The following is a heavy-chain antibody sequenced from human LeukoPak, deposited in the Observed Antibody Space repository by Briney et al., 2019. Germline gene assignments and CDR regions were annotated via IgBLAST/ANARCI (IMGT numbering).Heavy chain of an antibody. J-gene: IGHJ4*02. CDR3: AKDLKQLASFDY. D-gene: IGHD6-6*01. CDR2: ISGSGGDT. CDR1: GFTVSSNY. Sequence: GGSLRLSCAASGFTVSSNYMSWVRQAPGKGLEWVSAISGSGGDTYYADSVKGRFTISRDNSKNTLYLQMNSLRADDTAVYYCAKDLKQLASFDYWGQGTLVTVSS. V-gene: IGHV3-23*01.